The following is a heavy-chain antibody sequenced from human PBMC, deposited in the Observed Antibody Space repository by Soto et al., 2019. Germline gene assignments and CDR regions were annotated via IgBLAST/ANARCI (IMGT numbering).Heavy chain of an antibody. D-gene: IGHD3-3*01. V-gene: IGHV2-5*02. Sequence: QITLNESGPTQVKPRQTLTLTCTFSGFSLTTSGVGVGWIRQSPGKAPEWLALIYWDDDKRYSPSLKSRLTITKDTPKNQGVLTMADLDPADTATYYCAHRVLRTVFGLVTTTAIYFDFWGQGTPFAVSS. CDR3: AHRVLRTVFGLVTTTAIYFDF. J-gene: IGHJ4*02. CDR1: GFSLTTSGVG. CDR2: IYWDDDK.